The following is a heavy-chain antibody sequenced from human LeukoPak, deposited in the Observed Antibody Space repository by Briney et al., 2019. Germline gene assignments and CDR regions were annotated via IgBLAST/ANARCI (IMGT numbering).Heavy chain of an antibody. CDR3: ASCGKRTTVTLGGFDP. CDR2: VSYSGPT. D-gene: IGHD4-11*01. J-gene: IGHJ5*02. Sequence: SETLSLTCTVSGGSTSSHSYFWGWIRQPPGKGLEWIGSVSYSGPTYYNPSLKSRVTISVDTSKNQFSLKMTSVSAADTAVYYCASCGKRTTVTLGGFDPWGQGTLVTVSS. V-gene: IGHV4-39*01. CDR1: GGSTSSHSYF.